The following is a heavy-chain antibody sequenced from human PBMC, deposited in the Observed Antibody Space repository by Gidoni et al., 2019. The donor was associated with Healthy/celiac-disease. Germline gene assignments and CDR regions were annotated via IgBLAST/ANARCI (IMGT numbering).Heavy chain of an antibody. CDR1: GFTFSNAW. CDR2: ITSKTDGGTT. V-gene: IGHV3-15*01. J-gene: IGHJ6*03. D-gene: IGHD6-6*01. CDR3: TTDPPKARYYYYMDV. Sequence: EVQLVGSGGGLVKPGGSLRLSCAASGFTFSNAWMSWVRQAPGKGLEWVDRITSKTDGGTTDYAAPVKGRFTISRDDSKNTLYLQMNRLKTEDTAVYYCTTDPPKARYYYYMDVWGKGTTVTVSS.